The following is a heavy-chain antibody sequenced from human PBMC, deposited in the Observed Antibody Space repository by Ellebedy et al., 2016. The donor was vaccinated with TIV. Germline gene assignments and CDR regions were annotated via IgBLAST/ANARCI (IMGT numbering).Heavy chain of an antibody. CDR3: AGVGANYYYYYGMDV. Sequence: GESLKISXAASGFTFSSYSMNWVRQAPGKGLEWVSYISSSSSTIYYADSVKGRFTISRDNAKNSLYLQMNSLRAEDTAVYYCAGVGANYYYYYGMDVWGQGTTVTVSS. V-gene: IGHV3-48*04. CDR2: ISSSSSTI. CDR1: GFTFSSYS. J-gene: IGHJ6*02. D-gene: IGHD1-26*01.